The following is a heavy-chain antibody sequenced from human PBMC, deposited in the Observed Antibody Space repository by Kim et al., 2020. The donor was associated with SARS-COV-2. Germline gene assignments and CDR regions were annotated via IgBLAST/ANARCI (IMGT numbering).Heavy chain of an antibody. Sequence: YDAESVKGRFSSSRDNTKNTLYLQMNSLIAEDTAVYYCAKDGQQWLVEDYWGQGTLVTVSS. J-gene: IGHJ4*02. D-gene: IGHD6-19*01. CDR3: AKDGQQWLVEDY. V-gene: IGHV3-23*01.